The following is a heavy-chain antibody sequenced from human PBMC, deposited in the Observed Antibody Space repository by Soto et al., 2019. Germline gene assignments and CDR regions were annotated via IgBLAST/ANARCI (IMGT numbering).Heavy chain of an antibody. CDR2: IYYSGST. J-gene: IGHJ6*03. D-gene: IGHD1-26*01. Sequence: PSETLSLTCTVSGGSISSGGYYWSWIRQHPGKGLEWIGYIYYSGSTYYNPSLKSRVTISVDTSKNQFSLKLSSVTAADTAVYYCARDMGPTGFRAVYYMDGWGKGTTVTVSS. CDR3: ARDMGPTGFRAVYYMDG. V-gene: IGHV4-31*03. CDR1: GGSISSGGYY.